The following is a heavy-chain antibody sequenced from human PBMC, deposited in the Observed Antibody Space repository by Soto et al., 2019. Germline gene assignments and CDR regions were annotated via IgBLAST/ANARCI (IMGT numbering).Heavy chain of an antibody. V-gene: IGHV1-46*03. D-gene: IGHD3-16*01. Sequence: QVQLVQSGAEVEKPGASVKISCKASGYSFTSQYVHWVRQAPGQGLEWMGIINPNGGSTTYAQKFQGRVPMTRDTSTSTGQMGLGSLASEDTALYFWAKGEGFSPGGGGTEPLDIWGQGTMVTVAS. J-gene: IGHJ3*02. CDR1: GYSFTSQY. CDR3: AKGEGFSPGGGGTEPLDI. CDR2: INPNGGST.